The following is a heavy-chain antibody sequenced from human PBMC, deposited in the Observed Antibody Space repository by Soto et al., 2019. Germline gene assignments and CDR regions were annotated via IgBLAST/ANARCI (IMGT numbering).Heavy chain of an antibody. V-gene: IGHV4-59*01. J-gene: IGHJ6*02. CDR3: ARGGYYYGSGDYYYYYYGMDV. Sequence: PSETLSLTCTVSGGSISSYYWSWIRQPPGKGLEWIGYIYYSGSTNYNPSLKSRVTISVDTSKNQFSLKLSSVTAADTAVYYCARGGYYYGSGDYYYYYYGMDVWGQGTTVTV. CDR2: IYYSGST. D-gene: IGHD3-10*01. CDR1: GGSISSYY.